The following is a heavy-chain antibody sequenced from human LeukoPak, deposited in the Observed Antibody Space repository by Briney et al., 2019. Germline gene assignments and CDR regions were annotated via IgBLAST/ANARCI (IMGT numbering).Heavy chain of an antibody. J-gene: IGHJ5*02. CDR2: IHYTGST. V-gene: IGHV4-59*01. CDR3: ARGRYSAGDNWFDP. D-gene: IGHD3-9*01. Sequence: PSETLSLTCTVSGGSITSSYWSWIRQSPGKGLEWIGYIHYTGSTNYNPSLKSRVTMLIDTSKNQLSLKLSSVTAADTAVYYCARGRYSAGDNWFDPWGQGTLVTVS. CDR1: GGSITSSY.